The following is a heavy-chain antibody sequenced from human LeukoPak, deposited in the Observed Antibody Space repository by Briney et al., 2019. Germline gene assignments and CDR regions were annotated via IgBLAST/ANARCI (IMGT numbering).Heavy chain of an antibody. CDR1: GYSFTGNY. J-gene: IGHJ4*02. V-gene: IGHV1-2*02. CDR2: INPNTGGT. Sequence: GASVKVSCKASGYSFTGNYIHWVRQAPGQGFEWMGWINPNTGGTNYAQKFKGRVLMTRDTSISTAYLEPSSLKSDDTAVHYCARVGYCSRGVCYNYDYWGQGAQVTVSS. D-gene: IGHD2-8*01. CDR3: ARVGYCSRGVCYNYDY.